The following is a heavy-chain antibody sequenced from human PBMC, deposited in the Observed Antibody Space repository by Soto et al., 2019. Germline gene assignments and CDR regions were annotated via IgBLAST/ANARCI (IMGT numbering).Heavy chain of an antibody. CDR2: IIPIFGTA. V-gene: IGHV1-69*13. D-gene: IGHD1-26*01. Sequence: SVKVSCKASGGTFSIYAISWVRQAPGQGLEWMGGIIPIFGTANYAQKFQGRVTITADESTSTAYMELSSLRSEDTAVYYCARAGKYMGSEYHYYYGTAGWGQGTTVTVAS. J-gene: IGHJ6*02. CDR1: GGTFSIYA. CDR3: ARAGKYMGSEYHYYYGTAG.